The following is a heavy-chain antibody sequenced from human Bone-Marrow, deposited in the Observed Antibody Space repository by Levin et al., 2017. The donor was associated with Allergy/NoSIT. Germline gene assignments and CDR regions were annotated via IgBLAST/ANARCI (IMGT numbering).Heavy chain of an antibody. CDR1: GFTFSSYA. Sequence: LSLTCAASGFTFSSYAMHWVRQAPGKGLEWVAVISYDGSNKYYADSVKGRFTISRDNSKNTLYLQMNSLRAEDTAVYYCARIAVAGDFDYWGQGTLVTVSS. D-gene: IGHD6-19*01. CDR3: ARIAVAGDFDY. V-gene: IGHV3-30*04. CDR2: ISYDGSNK. J-gene: IGHJ4*02.